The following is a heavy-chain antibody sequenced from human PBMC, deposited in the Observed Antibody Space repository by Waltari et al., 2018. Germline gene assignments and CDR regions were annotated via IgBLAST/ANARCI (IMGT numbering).Heavy chain of an antibody. CDR2: IYHSGST. V-gene: IGHV4-38-2*01. J-gene: IGHJ4*02. Sequence: QVQLQESGPGLVKPSETLSLTCAVSGYSISSGYYWGWIRQPPGKGLEWIGSIYHSGSTYYNPSLKSRVTISVDTSKNQFSLKLSSVTAADTAVYYCARVGFIAAAGTRLWGQGTLVTVSS. CDR3: ARVGFIAAAGTRL. D-gene: IGHD6-13*01. CDR1: GYSISSGYY.